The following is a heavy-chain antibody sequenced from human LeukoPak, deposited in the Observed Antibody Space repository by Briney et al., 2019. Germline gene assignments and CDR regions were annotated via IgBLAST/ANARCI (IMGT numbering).Heavy chain of an antibody. V-gene: IGHV4-59*12. CDR1: GGSISSYY. J-gene: IGHJ5*02. D-gene: IGHD2-2*01. CDR3: ARSGMDCSSTSCPPLGFDP. CDR2: IYYSGST. Sequence: SETLSLTCTDSGGSISSYYWSWIRQPPGKGLEWIGYIYYSGSTNYNPSLKSRVTISVDTSKNQFSLQLNSVTPEDTAVYYCARSGMDCSSTSCPPLGFDPWGQGTLVTVSS.